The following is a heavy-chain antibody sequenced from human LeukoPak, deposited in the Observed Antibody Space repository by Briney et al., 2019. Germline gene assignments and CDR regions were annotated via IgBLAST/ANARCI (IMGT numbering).Heavy chain of an antibody. CDR1: GYTFTGYY. J-gene: IGHJ4*02. CDR3: ARAGDYDILTGYYPTFDY. Sequence: ASVKVSCKASGYTFTGYYMHWVRQAPGQGLEWMGWINPNSGGTNYAQKFQGRVTMTRDTSTSTVYMELSSLRSEDTAVYYCARAGDYDILTGYYPTFDYWGQGTLVTVSS. D-gene: IGHD3-9*01. V-gene: IGHV1-2*02. CDR2: INPNSGGT.